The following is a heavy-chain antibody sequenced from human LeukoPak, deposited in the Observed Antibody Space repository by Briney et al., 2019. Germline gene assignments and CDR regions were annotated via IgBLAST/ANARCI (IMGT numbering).Heavy chain of an antibody. V-gene: IGHV1-69*06. CDR1: GYTFTGYY. CDR3: ARESSSITMVRGQRGWFDP. CDR2: IIPIFGTA. D-gene: IGHD3-10*01. J-gene: IGHJ5*02. Sequence: ASVKVSCKASGYTFTGYYMHWVRQAPGQGLEWMGGIIPIFGTANYAQKFQGRVTITADKSTSTAYMELSSLRSEDTAVYYCARESSSITMVRGQRGWFDPWGQGTLVTVSS.